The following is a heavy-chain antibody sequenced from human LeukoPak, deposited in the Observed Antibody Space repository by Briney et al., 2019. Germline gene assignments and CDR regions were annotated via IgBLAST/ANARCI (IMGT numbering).Heavy chain of an antibody. CDR2: ISPSGGST. D-gene: IGHD2-15*01. CDR1: GYTFTSYY. CDR3: AREIVVVVAATSRAIDY. J-gene: IGHJ4*02. V-gene: IGHV1-46*01. Sequence: GASVKVSCKASGYTFTSYYMHWVRQAPGQGLEWMGIISPSGGSTSYAQKFQGRVTMTRDMSTSTVYMELSSLRSEDTAVYYCAREIVVVVAATSRAIDYWGQGTLVTVSS.